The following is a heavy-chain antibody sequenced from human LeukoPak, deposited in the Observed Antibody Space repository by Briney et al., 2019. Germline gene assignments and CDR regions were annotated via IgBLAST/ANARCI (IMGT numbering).Heavy chain of an antibody. Sequence: TSETLSLTCTVDGSISSYYWSWLRQTPGKGLEWIGHSYFIGSPNYNPSLKSRVTISVDTPKNQFSLKLSSVTAADTAVYYCAGVRSTVGWRSFDYWGQGILVTVSS. V-gene: IGHV4-59*08. J-gene: IGHJ4*02. CDR3: AGVRSTVGWRSFDY. D-gene: IGHD4-23*01. CDR1: DGSISSYY. CDR2: SYFIGSP.